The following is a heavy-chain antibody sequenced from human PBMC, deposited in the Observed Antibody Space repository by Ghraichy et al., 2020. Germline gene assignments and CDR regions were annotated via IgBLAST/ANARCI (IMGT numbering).Heavy chain of an antibody. CDR2: INHSGST. CDR1: GGSFSGYY. CDR3: ARGWYYDFWSGYYYYYYGMDV. V-gene: IGHV4-34*01. Sequence: SETLSLTCAVYGGSFSGYYWSWIRQPPGKGLEWIGEINHSGSTNYNPSLKSRVTISVDTSKNQFSLKLSSVTAADTAVYYCARGWYYDFWSGYYYYYYGMDVWGQGTTVTVSS. D-gene: IGHD3-3*01. J-gene: IGHJ6*02.